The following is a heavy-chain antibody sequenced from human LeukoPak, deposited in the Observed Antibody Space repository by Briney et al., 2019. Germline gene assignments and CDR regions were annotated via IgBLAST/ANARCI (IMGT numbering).Heavy chain of an antibody. D-gene: IGHD2-15*01. CDR1: GFTFSSYW. CDR2: INWDGSTI. V-gene: IGHV3-74*01. CDR3: ARDGPSSCYDY. Sequence: GGSLRLSCAASGFTFSSYWMHWVRQAPGEGLVWVSRINWDGSTITYVDSVKGRFTISRDNAKNTLYLQMNSLRAEDTAVYFCARDGPSSCYDYWGQGTLVTVSS. J-gene: IGHJ4*02.